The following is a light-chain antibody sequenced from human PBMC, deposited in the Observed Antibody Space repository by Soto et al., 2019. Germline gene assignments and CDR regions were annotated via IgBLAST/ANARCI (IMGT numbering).Light chain of an antibody. Sequence: QSALTQPASVSGSPGQWITISCTGSGRDIGAYDYVSWYQQHPGKAPKLLIYGVKNRPSGVSYRFSASKSAFTASLTISGLQAEDEAHYYCSSDTTSYFYVFGPGTKVTVL. J-gene: IGLJ1*01. CDR1: GRDIGAYDY. CDR3: SSDTTSYFYV. CDR2: GVK. V-gene: IGLV2-14*01.